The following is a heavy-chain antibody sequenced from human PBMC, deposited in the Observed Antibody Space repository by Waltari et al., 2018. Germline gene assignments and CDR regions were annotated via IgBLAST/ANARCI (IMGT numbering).Heavy chain of an antibody. D-gene: IGHD5-12*01. Sequence: QVQLVQSGAEVKKPGSSVKVSCKASGGTFSSYTISWVRQAPGQGLEWMGMIIPILGIANYAQKFQGRVTITADKSTSTAYMELSSLRSEDTAVYYCARTYSGYDLNYYYGMDVWGQGTTVTVSS. J-gene: IGHJ6*02. CDR3: ARTYSGYDLNYYYGMDV. V-gene: IGHV1-69*02. CDR1: GGTFSSYT. CDR2: IIPILGIA.